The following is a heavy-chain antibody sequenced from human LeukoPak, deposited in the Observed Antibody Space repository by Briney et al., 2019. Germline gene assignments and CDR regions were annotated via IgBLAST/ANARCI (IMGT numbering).Heavy chain of an antibody. V-gene: IGHV3-30*18. Sequence: GGSLRRSCAASGFTFSSYGMHWVRQAPGKGLEWVAVISYDGSNKYYADSVKGRFTISRDNSKNTLYLQMNSLRAEDTAVYYCAKDPTTVTASEDRTTDFDSWGQGTLVTVSS. CDR2: ISYDGSNK. CDR3: AKDPTTVTASEDRTTDFDS. D-gene: IGHD4-17*01. CDR1: GFTFSSYG. J-gene: IGHJ4*02.